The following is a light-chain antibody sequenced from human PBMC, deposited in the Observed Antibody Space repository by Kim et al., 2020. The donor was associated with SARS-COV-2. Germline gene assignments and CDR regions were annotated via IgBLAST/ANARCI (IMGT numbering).Light chain of an antibody. Sequence: LSPGERATRSCRASQRVSTYFDWYQQKPGQAPRLLITHISNRATGIPARFSGSGSGTDFTLTISSLEPEDVAVYYCQQRDSWPLTFGGGTKVDIK. V-gene: IGKV3-11*01. CDR1: QRVSTY. CDR3: QQRDSWPLT. CDR2: HIS. J-gene: IGKJ4*01.